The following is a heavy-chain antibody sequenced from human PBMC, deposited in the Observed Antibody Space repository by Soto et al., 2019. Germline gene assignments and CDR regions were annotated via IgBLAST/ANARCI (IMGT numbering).Heavy chain of an antibody. V-gene: IGHV3-30-3*01. J-gene: IGHJ3*02. CDR1: GFTFSSYA. CDR2: ISYDGSNK. D-gene: IGHD6-19*01. Sequence: GGSLRLSCAASGFTFSSYAMHWVRQAPGKGLEWVAVISYDGSNKYYADSVKGRFTISRDNSKNTLYLQMNSLRAEDTAVYYCLFPPQLAGTGDYAFDIWGQGTMVTVSS. CDR3: LFPPQLAGTGDYAFDI.